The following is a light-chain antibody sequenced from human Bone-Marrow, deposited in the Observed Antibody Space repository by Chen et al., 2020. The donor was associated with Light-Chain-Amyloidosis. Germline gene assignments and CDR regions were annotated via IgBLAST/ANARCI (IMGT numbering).Light chain of an antibody. V-gene: IGLV2-14*01. CDR3: SSYTLTDALV. Sequence: QSALPQPASVSGSPGQSITISCTGTSSDVGGDNHVSCYQQHPDKAPKLMIYEVTNRPSWVADRFSGSKSDNTATLTISGLQTEDEADYFCSSYTLTDALVFGGGTRVTVL. J-gene: IGLJ1*01. CDR2: EVT. CDR1: SSDVGGDNH.